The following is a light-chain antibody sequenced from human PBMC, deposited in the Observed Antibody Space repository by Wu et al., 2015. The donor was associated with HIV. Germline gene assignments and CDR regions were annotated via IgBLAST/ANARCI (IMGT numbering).Light chain of an antibody. CDR3: HQYGGSPPFT. CDR2: GTS. V-gene: IGKV3-20*01. CDR1: QSVTRSY. J-gene: IGKJ3*01. Sequence: DIVLTQSPGTLSLSPGERATLSCRASQSVTRSYLAWYQQKPGQAPRLLIYGTSSRATGIPDRFSGSGSGTDFSLTISRLEPEDFAVYYCHQYGGSPPFTFGPGTKSGYQT.